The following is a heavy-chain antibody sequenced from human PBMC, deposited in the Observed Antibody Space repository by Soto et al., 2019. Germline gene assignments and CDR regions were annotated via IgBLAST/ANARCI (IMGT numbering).Heavy chain of an antibody. CDR1: GFTSSSYE. CDR2: ISSSGSTI. CDR3: ARGPKETYYYDSSGYFVFGY. D-gene: IGHD3-22*01. V-gene: IGHV3-48*03. J-gene: IGHJ4*02. Sequence: PVGSLRLSCAASGFTSSSYEMNWVRQAPGKGLEWVSYISSSGSTIYYADSVKGRFTISRDNAKNSLYLQMNSLRAEDTAVYYCARGPKETYYYDSSGYFVFGYWGQGTLVTVSS.